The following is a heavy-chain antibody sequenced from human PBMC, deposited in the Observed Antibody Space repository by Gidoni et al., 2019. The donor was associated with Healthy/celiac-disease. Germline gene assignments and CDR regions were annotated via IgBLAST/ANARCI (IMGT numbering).Heavy chain of an antibody. V-gene: IGHV5-51*01. Sequence: IYPGDSDTRYSPSFQGQVTISADKSNSTAYLQWSSLKASDTAMYYCARIAAAGKGNYYYGMDVWGQGTTVTVSS. CDR2: IYPGDSDT. CDR3: ARIAAAGKGNYYYGMDV. J-gene: IGHJ6*02. D-gene: IGHD6-13*01.